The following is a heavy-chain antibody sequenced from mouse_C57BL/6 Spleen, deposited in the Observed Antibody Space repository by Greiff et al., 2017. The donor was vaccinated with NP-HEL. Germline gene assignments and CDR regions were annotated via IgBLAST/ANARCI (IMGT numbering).Heavy chain of an antibody. D-gene: IGHD2-4*01. CDR2: ISDGGSYT. Sequence: EVKLVESGGGLVKPGGSLKLSCAASGFTFSSYAMSWVRQTPEKRLEWVATISDGGSYTYYPDNVKGRFTITRDNANNNLYLQMSHLKSEDTAMYYCAREGDMITTRNYFDYWGQGTTLTVSS. CDR3: AREGDMITTRNYFDY. J-gene: IGHJ2*01. CDR1: GFTFSSYA. V-gene: IGHV5-4*01.